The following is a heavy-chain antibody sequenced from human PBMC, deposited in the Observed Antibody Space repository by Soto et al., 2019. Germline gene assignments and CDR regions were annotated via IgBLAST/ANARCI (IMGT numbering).Heavy chain of an antibody. CDR1: GFTFSSYG. D-gene: IGHD2-21*02. CDR2: IWYDGSNK. V-gene: IGHV3-33*01. CDR3: ARDKVPYCGGDCYRRSNAFDI. J-gene: IGHJ3*02. Sequence: QVQLVESGGGVVQPGRSLRLSCAASGFTFSSYGMHWVRQALGKGLEWVAVIWYDGSNKYYADSVKGRFTISRDNSKNTLYLQMNSLRAEDTAVYYCARDKVPYCGGDCYRRSNAFDIWGQGTMVIVSS.